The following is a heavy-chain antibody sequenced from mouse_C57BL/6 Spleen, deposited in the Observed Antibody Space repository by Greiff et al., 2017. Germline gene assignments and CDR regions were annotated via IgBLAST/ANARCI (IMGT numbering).Heavy chain of an antibody. V-gene: IGHV5-17*01. D-gene: IGHD1-1*01. Sequence: EVKVVESGGGLVKPGGSLKLSCAASGFTFSDYGMHWVRQAPEKGLEWVAYISSGSSTIYYADTVKGRFTISRDNDKNTLFLQMTSLRSEDTAMYYCARGGSSYGGNFDYWGQGTTLTVSS. CDR3: ARGGSSYGGNFDY. J-gene: IGHJ2*01. CDR1: GFTFSDYG. CDR2: ISSGSSTI.